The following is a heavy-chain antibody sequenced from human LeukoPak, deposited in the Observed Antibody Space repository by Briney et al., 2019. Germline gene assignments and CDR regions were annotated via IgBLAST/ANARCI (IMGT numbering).Heavy chain of an antibody. J-gene: IGHJ2*01. CDR3: ARDRVARGWHFDL. Sequence: SETLSLTCAISGGSISSGHWWSWVRQSPGKGLEWIREIYHSGSTDYNPSLKSRVTISVDKSKTQFSLRLTSVTAADTAVYYCARDRVARGWHFDLWGRGTLVTVSS. V-gene: IGHV4-4*02. CDR1: GGSISSGHW. D-gene: IGHD3-10*01. CDR2: IYHSGST.